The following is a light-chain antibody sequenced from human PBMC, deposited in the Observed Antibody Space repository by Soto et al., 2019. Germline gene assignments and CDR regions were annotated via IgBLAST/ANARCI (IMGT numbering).Light chain of an antibody. Sequence: DIQITQSPSTLSGSVGDRGTITCRASQTIGSWLAWYQQKTGKAPKILIYKASTLKSGVPSRFRGSGSGTEFTLTISRLQPDDFATYYCQHYNSAPITFGQGTRLEIK. CDR2: KAS. CDR3: QHYNSAPIT. CDR1: QTIGSW. J-gene: IGKJ5*01. V-gene: IGKV1-5*03.